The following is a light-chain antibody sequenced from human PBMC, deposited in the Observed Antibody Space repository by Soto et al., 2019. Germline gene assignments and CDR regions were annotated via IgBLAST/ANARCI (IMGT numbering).Light chain of an antibody. CDR3: SSFAGYNTVV. CDR1: SSDVGDYKF. Sequence: QSALTQPPSASGSPGQSVTISCTGTSSDVGDYKFVSWYQQHPGKAPKLLIYEVNRRPSGVPDRFSGSKSGNTASLTVSGVQAEDEADYYCSSFAGYNTVVFGGGTKLTVL. J-gene: IGLJ2*01. CDR2: EVN. V-gene: IGLV2-8*01.